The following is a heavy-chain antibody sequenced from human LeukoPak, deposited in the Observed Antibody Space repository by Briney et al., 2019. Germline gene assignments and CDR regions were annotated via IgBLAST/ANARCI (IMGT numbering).Heavy chain of an antibody. J-gene: IGHJ4*02. V-gene: IGHV3-23*01. D-gene: IGHD2-2*01. CDR1: GFTFSSYG. CDR2: ISGSGGST. Sequence: GGTLRLSCAASGFTFSSYGMSWVRQAPGKGLEWVSAISGSGGSTYYADSVKGRFTISRDNSKNTLYLQMNSLRAEDTAVYYCAKDQDCSSTSCSLYFDYWGQGTLVTVSS. CDR3: AKDQDCSSTSCSLYFDY.